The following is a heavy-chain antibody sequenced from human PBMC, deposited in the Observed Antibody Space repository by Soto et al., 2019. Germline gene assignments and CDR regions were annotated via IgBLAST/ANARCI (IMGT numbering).Heavy chain of an antibody. D-gene: IGHD3-22*01. J-gene: IGHJ4*02. Sequence: EVQLVESGGGLVQPGGSLRLSCAASGFTFSSYWMSWVRQAPGKGLEWVANIKQDGSEKYYVDSVKGRFTISRDNAKNSLYLKMNSLRAEDTAVYYCARSYYDSSGYYWGLTDYWGQGTLVTVSS. CDR2: IKQDGSEK. V-gene: IGHV3-7*03. CDR3: ARSYYDSSGYYWGLTDY. CDR1: GFTFSSYW.